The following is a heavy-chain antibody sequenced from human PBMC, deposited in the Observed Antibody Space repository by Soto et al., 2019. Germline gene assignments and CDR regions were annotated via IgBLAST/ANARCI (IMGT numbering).Heavy chain of an antibody. Sequence: QVQLVESGGGVVQPGRSLRLSCAASGFTFSSYGMHWVRQAPGKGLEWVAVIWYDGSNKYYADSVKGRFTISRDNSKNTLYLQMNSLRAEDTAVYYCARQRDKIAAAGIGLGYWGQGTLVTVSS. V-gene: IGHV3-33*01. CDR2: IWYDGSNK. CDR3: ARQRDKIAAAGIGLGY. CDR1: GFTFSSYG. D-gene: IGHD6-13*01. J-gene: IGHJ4*02.